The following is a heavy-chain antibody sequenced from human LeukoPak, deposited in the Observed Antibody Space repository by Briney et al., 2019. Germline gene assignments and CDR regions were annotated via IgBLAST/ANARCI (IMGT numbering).Heavy chain of an antibody. V-gene: IGHV3-48*01. CDR1: KFTFSNYF. D-gene: IGHD5-18*01. Sequence: PGGSLRLSCAASKFTFSNYFMSWVRQAPGKGLEWVPYISSISGTINYADSVKGRFTISGDNARNSLFLQMNSLRAEDTAVYYCARDHNYAFDYWGQGTLVTVSS. J-gene: IGHJ4*02. CDR2: ISSISGTI. CDR3: ARDHNYAFDY.